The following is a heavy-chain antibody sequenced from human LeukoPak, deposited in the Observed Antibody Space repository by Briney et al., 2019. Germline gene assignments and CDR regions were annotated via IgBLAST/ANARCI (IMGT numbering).Heavy chain of an antibody. CDR3: ARDEVDYAEAEFFLD. J-gene: IGHJ1*01. D-gene: IGHD3-16*01. Sequence: GGSLTLSCAASEFTFSSHAMSWVRQAPGKGLEWVSAISAGGGSIYYADSVKGRFTISKDNYKSKLYLLMNSLRAEDTAVYYCARDEVDYAEAEFFLDWGQGTLVTVSS. V-gene: IGHV3-23*01. CDR2: ISAGGGSI. CDR1: EFTFSSHA.